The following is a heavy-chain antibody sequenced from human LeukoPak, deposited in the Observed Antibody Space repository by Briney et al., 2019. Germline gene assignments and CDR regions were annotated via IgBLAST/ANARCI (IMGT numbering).Heavy chain of an antibody. D-gene: IGHD2-15*01. CDR2: ISYDGSNK. Sequence: GGSLRLSCAASGFTFSSYAMHWVRQAPGKGLEWVAVISYDGSNKYYADSVKGRFTISRDNSKNTLYLQRNSLRAEDTAVYYCARDRDVVVVASSDAFDIWGQGTMVTVSS. J-gene: IGHJ3*02. CDR3: ARDRDVVVVASSDAFDI. V-gene: IGHV3-30-3*01. CDR1: GFTFSSYA.